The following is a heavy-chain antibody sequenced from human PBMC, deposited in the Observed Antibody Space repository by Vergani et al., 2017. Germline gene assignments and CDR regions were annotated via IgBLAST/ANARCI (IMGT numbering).Heavy chain of an antibody. CDR1: GGSISSSSYY. CDR3: ARLSRKGGAVTGSDY. V-gene: IGHV4-39*01. Sequence: QLQLKESGPGLVKPSETLSLTCTVSGGSISSSSYYWGWIRQPPGKGPEWIGNIYYAGNTYYCPSLKSRVTISVDTSKNQFSLRLNSVTVADTAVYYCARLSRKGGAVTGSDYWGQGTLVTVSS. CDR2: IYYAGNT. J-gene: IGHJ4*02. D-gene: IGHD6-19*01.